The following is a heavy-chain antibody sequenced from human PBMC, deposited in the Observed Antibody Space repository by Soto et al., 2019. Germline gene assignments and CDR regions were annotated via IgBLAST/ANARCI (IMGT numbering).Heavy chain of an antibody. V-gene: IGHV1-69*02. CDR3: ARGGVGGVKTSDY. CDR1: GGTFSSYT. CDR2: IIPILGIA. J-gene: IGHJ4*02. Sequence: QVQLVQSGAEVKKPGSSVKVSCKASGGTFSSYTISWVRQAPGQGLEWMGRIIPILGIANYAQKFQGRVTITADKSTSTAYMELCSLSSEDTAVYYCARGGVGGVKTSDYWGQGTLVTVSS. D-gene: IGHD2-8*02.